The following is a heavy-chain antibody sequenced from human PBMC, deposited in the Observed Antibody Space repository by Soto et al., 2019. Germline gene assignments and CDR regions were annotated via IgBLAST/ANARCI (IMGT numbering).Heavy chain of an antibody. CDR2: IYAGDSDA. Sequence: PGESLKISCTGSGYSFNTYWIAWVRQLPGKGLEWMGVIYAGDSDARYSPSFQGHVTISVDKSISTAYLQWSSLKASDTAMYYCAGGGVRGVITRTRDYYGMDVRGQGTTVTVSS. CDR1: GYSFNTYW. D-gene: IGHD3-10*01. V-gene: IGHV5-51*01. CDR3: AGGGVRGVITRTRDYYGMDV. J-gene: IGHJ6*02.